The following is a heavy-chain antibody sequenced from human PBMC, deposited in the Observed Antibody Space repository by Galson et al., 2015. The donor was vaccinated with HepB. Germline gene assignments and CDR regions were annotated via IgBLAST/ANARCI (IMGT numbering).Heavy chain of an antibody. J-gene: IGHJ5*02. CDR1: GYTFTDHY. CDR2: ISPKSGVT. Sequence: SVKVSCKASGYTFTDHYIHWVRQAPGQELQWMGRISPKSGVTNYPQKFQGRVTMTSDTSISTAYVELNRLNSNDTAVYYCARGSSDWFRFDPWGQGTLVTVS. D-gene: IGHD6-25*01. V-gene: IGHV1-2*06. CDR3: ARGSSDWFRFDP.